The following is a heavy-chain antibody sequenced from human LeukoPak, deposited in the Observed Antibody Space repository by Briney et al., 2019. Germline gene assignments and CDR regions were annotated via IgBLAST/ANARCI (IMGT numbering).Heavy chain of an antibody. CDR2: IYHSGST. J-gene: IGHJ5*02. V-gene: IGHV4-38-2*02. CDR3: ARDSGYYDSKEGAFDP. Sequence: PSGTLSLTCAVSGDSISSGYYWGWIRQPPGKGLEWIGSIYHSGSTYYNPSLKSRVTISVDTSKNQFSLKLSSVTAADTAVYYCARDSGYYDSKEGAFDPWGQGTLVTVSS. D-gene: IGHD3-22*01. CDR1: GDSISSGYY.